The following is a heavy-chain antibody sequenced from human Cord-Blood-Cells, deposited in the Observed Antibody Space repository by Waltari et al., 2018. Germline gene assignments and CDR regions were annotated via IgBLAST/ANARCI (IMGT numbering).Heavy chain of an antibody. Sequence: QVPLVQSGAEVKKTGSSVKVSCKASAGTFSRSPLTCVRQPPAQGLEWMGRIIPILGKANYAQKCQGGVTITADKSTSTAYMELSSLRSEDTAVYYCASIYCSSTSCWIDPWGQGTLVTVSS. CDR2: IIPILGKA. CDR1: AGTFSRSP. D-gene: IGHD2-2*01. V-gene: IGHV1-69*09. J-gene: IGHJ5*02. CDR3: ASIYCSSTSCWIDP.